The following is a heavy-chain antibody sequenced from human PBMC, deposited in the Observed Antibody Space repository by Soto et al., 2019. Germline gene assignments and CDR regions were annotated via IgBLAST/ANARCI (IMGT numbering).Heavy chain of an antibody. D-gene: IGHD5-18*01. CDR1: GFTFSSYS. V-gene: IGHV3-48*01. CDR2: ISSSSSTI. Sequence: EVQLVESGGGLVQPGGSLRLSCAASGFTFSSYSMNWVRQAPGKGLEWVSYISSSSSTIYYADSVKGRFTISRDNAKNSLYLQTNSLRAEDTAVYYCATDTAMVTFDYWGQGTLVTVSS. J-gene: IGHJ4*02. CDR3: ATDTAMVTFDY.